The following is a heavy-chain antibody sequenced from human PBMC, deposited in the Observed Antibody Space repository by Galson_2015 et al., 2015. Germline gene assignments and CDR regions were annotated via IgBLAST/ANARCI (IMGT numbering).Heavy chain of an antibody. V-gene: IGHV3-33*01. CDR3: AGDSKYSTKALDY. J-gene: IGHJ4*02. CDR2: IWYDGSNK. CDR1: GFTFSSYG. Sequence: SLRLSCAASGFTFSSYGMHWVRQAPGKGLEWVAVIWYDGSNKYYADSVKGRFTISRDNSKNTLYLQMNSLRAEDTAVYYCAGDSKYSTKALDYWGQGTLVTVSS. D-gene: IGHD6-6*01.